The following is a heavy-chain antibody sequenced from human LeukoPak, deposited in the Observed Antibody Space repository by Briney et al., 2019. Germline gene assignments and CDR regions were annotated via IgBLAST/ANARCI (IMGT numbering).Heavy chain of an antibody. CDR2: INPNSGGT. J-gene: IGHJ4*02. CDR3: ARDWTRLRSSWLDDY. D-gene: IGHD6-13*01. V-gene: IGHV1-2*02. CDR1: GYTFTGYD. Sequence: GASVKVSCKASGYTFTGYDMHWVRQAPGQGLEWMGWINPNSGGTNYAQKFQGRVTMTRDTSISTAYMELSRLRSDDTAVYYCARDWTRLRSSWLDDYWGQGTLVTVSS.